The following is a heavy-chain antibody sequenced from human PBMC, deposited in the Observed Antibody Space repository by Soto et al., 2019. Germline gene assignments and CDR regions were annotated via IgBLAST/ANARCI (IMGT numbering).Heavy chain of an antibody. J-gene: IGHJ4*02. CDR1: GGSISSSSYY. D-gene: IGHD5-12*01. CDR3: ARLASMATTQRSRAGY. Sequence: QLQLQESGPGLVKPSETLSLTCTVSGGSISSSSYYWGCIRQPPGKGLEWIGSIYYSGSTYYNPSHKSRVTISVDTSKNQSTLKLSSVTAADTAVYYCARLASMATTQRSRAGYWGQGNLVTVSP. V-gene: IGHV4-39*01. CDR2: IYYSGST.